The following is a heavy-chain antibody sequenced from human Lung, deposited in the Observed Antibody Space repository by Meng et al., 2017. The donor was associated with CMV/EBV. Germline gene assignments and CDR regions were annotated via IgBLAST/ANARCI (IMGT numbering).Heavy chain of an antibody. D-gene: IGHD3-10*01. Sequence: GGSLRLSCAASGFTFSSYSMNWVRQAPGKGLEWVSYISSSSSTIYYADSVKRRLTISRDNAKNSLYLQMNSLRAEDTAVYYCAREGRALSIMAPGYYYGMDVWGQGTXVTVSS. CDR3: AREGRALSIMAPGYYYGMDV. V-gene: IGHV3-48*04. CDR2: ISSSSSTI. CDR1: GFTFSSYS. J-gene: IGHJ6*02.